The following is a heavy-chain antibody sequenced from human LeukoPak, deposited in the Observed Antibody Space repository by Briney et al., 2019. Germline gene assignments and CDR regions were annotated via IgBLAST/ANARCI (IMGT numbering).Heavy chain of an antibody. V-gene: IGHV3-64*02. CDR1: GFTFKNFA. Sequence: GGSLRLSCAASGFTFKNFAMHWVRQAPGKGLEYVSALRSDGATTYYADSVKGRFIISRDNSKNTLYLQMGSLRSEAMGVYYCARARRSGQQSSYFDYWGQGTPVTVSS. CDR2: LRSDGATT. J-gene: IGHJ4*02. CDR3: ARARRSGQQSSYFDY. D-gene: IGHD6-19*01.